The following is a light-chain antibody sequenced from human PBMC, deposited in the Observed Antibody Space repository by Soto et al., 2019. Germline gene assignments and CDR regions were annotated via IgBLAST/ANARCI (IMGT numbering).Light chain of an antibody. CDR1: QSVSSSY. J-gene: IGKJ5*01. Sequence: EIVLPQSPGTLALSPGERATLSCRASQSVSSSYLAWYQQKPGQAPRLLIYGASSRAPGIPDRFSGSGSGADYTLTISRLEPEDFAVYYCQLYGSTPPITFGQGTRLEIK. CDR3: QLYGSTPPIT. V-gene: IGKV3-20*01. CDR2: GAS.